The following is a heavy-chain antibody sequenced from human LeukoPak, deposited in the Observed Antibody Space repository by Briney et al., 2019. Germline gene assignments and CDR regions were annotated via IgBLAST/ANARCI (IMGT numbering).Heavy chain of an antibody. V-gene: IGHV4-4*07. CDR3: ARRMTTYSMIVVVPDAFDI. CDR2: IYTSGST. J-gene: IGHJ3*02. Sequence: PSETLSLTCTVSGGSISSYYWSWIRQPAGKGLEWIGRIYTSGSTNYNPSLKSRVTMSVDTSKNQFSLKLSSVTAADTAVYYCARRMTTYSMIVVVPDAFDIWGQGTMVTVSS. D-gene: IGHD3-22*01. CDR1: GGSISSYY.